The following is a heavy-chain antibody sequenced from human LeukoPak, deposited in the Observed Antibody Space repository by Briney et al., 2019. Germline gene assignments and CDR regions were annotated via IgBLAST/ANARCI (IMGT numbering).Heavy chain of an antibody. Sequence: PGGSMRLSCAASGFTFDDYAMHWVRQAPGKGLEWVSSISWNSGTIGYADSVKGRFTISRDNAKNSLYLQMNSLRAEDTALYYCAKVDREYYYGMDVWGQGTTVTVSS. V-gene: IGHV3-9*01. CDR3: AKVDREYYYGMDV. J-gene: IGHJ6*02. D-gene: IGHD3/OR15-3a*01. CDR1: GFTFDDYA. CDR2: ISWNSGTI.